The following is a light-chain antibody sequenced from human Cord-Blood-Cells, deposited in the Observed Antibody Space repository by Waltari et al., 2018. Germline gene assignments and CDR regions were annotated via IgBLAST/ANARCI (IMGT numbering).Light chain of an antibody. J-gene: IGLJ3*02. CDR1: SSDVGGYTY. Sequence: QSALTQSASVSGSPGQSITISCTGTSSDVGGYTYVSWYQQHPGKAPKLMIYDVSNRPSGVSNRFAGSKSGNTASLTISGLQAEDEADYYCSSYTSSSPCVFGGGTKLTVL. V-gene: IGLV2-14*01. CDR3: SSYTSSSPCV. CDR2: DVS.